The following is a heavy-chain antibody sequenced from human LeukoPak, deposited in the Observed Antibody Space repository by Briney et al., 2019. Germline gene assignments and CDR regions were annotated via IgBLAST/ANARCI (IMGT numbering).Heavy chain of an antibody. CDR3: ARDLQWLALDV. D-gene: IGHD6-19*01. CDR2: IKQDGNEK. CDR1: GFTFSSYW. Sequence: GGSLRLSCAASGFTFSSYWMIWVRPAPGKGLEWVANIKQDGNEKYYVDSVKGRFTISRDNAKNSLYLQMNSLRVEDTAVYFCARDLQWLALDVWGKGTTVTVSS. V-gene: IGHV3-7*01. J-gene: IGHJ6*04.